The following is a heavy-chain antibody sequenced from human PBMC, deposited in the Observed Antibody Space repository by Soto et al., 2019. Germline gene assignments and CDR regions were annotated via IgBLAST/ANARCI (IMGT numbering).Heavy chain of an antibody. CDR2: IIPIFGTA. CDR1: GGTFSSYA. CDR3: ATIAAAGEYYYYYGMDV. J-gene: IGHJ6*02. Sequence: SVKVSCKASGGTFSSYAISWVRQAPGQGLEWMGGIIPIFGTANYAQKFQGRVTITADESTSTAYMELSSLRSEDTAVYYCATIAAAGEYYYYYGMDVWGQGXTVTVSS. D-gene: IGHD6-13*01. V-gene: IGHV1-69*13.